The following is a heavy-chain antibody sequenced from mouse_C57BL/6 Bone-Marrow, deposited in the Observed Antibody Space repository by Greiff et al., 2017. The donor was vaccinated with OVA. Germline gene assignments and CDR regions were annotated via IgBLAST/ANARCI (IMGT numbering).Heavy chain of an antibody. CDR3: ARHRDYGGRDY. D-gene: IGHD1-1*01. V-gene: IGHV5-6*01. CDR1: GFTFSSYG. CDR2: ISSGGSYT. Sequence: DVHLVESGGDLVKPGGSLKLSCAASGFTFSSYGMSWVRQTPDKRLEWVATISSGGSYTYYPDSVKGRFTISRDNAKNPLYLQMSSLKSEDTAMYYCARHRDYGGRDYWGQGTTLTVSS. J-gene: IGHJ2*01.